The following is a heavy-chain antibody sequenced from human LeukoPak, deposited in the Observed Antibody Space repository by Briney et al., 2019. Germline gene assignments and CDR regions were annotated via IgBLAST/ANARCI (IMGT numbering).Heavy chain of an antibody. CDR3: ASLYGEILDY. Sequence: PGGSLRLSCAASGFTFSNYNMNWVRRAPGKGLEWVSYISSSSTIYYADSVKGRFTISRDNAKNSLYLQMNSLRAEDTAVYYCASLYGEILDYWGQGTLVTVSS. V-gene: IGHV3-48*01. CDR1: GFTFSNYN. J-gene: IGHJ4*02. D-gene: IGHD4-17*01. CDR2: ISSSSTI.